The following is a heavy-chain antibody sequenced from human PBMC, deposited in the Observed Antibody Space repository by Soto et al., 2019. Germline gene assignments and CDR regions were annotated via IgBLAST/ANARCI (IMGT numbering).Heavy chain of an antibody. J-gene: IGHJ6*02. Sequence: GESLKISCKGSGYTFITYWIGWVRQMSGKGLEWMGSIDPGNSDIRYGPSFQGQVTISADKSISTAYLQWSSLKASDTGTYYCARLLKTVTTGDYYYGMDVWGQGTTVTVSS. CDR1: GYTFITYW. CDR3: ARLLKTVTTGDYYYGMDV. V-gene: IGHV5-51*01. D-gene: IGHD4-17*01. CDR2: IDPGNSDI.